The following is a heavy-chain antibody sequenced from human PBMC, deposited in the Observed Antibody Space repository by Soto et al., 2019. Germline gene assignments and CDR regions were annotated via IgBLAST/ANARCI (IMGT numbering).Heavy chain of an antibody. V-gene: IGHV3-30-3*01. CDR3: ARDFGTYVRGVIDWGFDY. Sequence: QVQLVESGGGVVQPGRSLRLSCAASGFTFSSYAMHWVRQAPGKGLEWVAVISYDGSNKYYADSVKGRFTISRDNSKNTLYLQMNSLRAEDTAVYYCARDFGTYVRGVIDWGFDYWGQGTLVTVSS. J-gene: IGHJ4*02. CDR2: ISYDGSNK. CDR1: GFTFSSYA. D-gene: IGHD3-10*02.